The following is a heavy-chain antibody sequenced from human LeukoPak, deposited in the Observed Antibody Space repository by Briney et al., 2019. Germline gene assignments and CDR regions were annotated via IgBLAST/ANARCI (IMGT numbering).Heavy chain of an antibody. J-gene: IGHJ5*02. CDR2: VYYSGTT. D-gene: IGHD3-9*01. CDR3: ARTQVYDILTGYYTCWFDP. V-gene: IGHV4-39*07. CDR1: GDSLSLSFYY. Sequence: SETLSLTCSVSGDSLSLSFYYWGWIRQPPGTALEWLGSVYYSGTTSYNPSLKSRVTISVDTSKNQFSLKLSSVTAADTAVYYCARTQVYDILTGYYTCWFDPWGQGTLVTISS.